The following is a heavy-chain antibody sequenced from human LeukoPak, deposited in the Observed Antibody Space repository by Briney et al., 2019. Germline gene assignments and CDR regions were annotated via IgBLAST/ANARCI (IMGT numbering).Heavy chain of an antibody. CDR3: ARDFFPSY. CDR2: IYYSGST. J-gene: IGHJ4*02. V-gene: IGHV4-61*01. Sequence: SEILSLTCTVSGGSVSSGSYYWSWIRQPPGKGLEWIGYIYYSGSTNYNPSLKSRVTISVDTSKNQFSLKLSSVTAADTAVYYCARDFFPSYWGQGTLVTVSS. D-gene: IGHD3-3*01. CDR1: GGSVSSGSYY.